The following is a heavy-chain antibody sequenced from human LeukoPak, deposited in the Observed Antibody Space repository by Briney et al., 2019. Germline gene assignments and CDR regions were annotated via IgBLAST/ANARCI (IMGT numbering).Heavy chain of an antibody. V-gene: IGHV3-33*01. CDR1: GFTFSSFG. J-gene: IGHJ4*02. Sequence: GRSLRLSCAASGFTFSSFGMHWVRQAPGKGLEWVAVIWYDGSNKNYADSVKGRFTISRDNSKNTLYLEMNSLRAEDTAVYYCARVLNYYDSSGFSAADFWGQGTLVTVSS. CDR3: ARVLNYYDSSGFSAADF. CDR2: IWYDGSNK. D-gene: IGHD3-22*01.